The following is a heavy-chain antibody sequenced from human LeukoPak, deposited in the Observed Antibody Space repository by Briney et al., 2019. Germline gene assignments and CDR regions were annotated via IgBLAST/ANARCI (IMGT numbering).Heavy chain of an antibody. J-gene: IGHJ4*02. V-gene: IGHV3-48*01. CDR1: GFTFSSYS. Sequence: GGSLRLSCAASGFTFSSYSMNWVRQAPGKGLEWVSYINIISSEIYYGDSVKGRFTISTDNAKNSVYLQMNSLRAEDAAIYYCATIGDRRTGELYRIDYWGQGTLVTVSS. D-gene: IGHD7-27*01. CDR3: ATIGDRRTGELYRIDY. CDR2: INIISSEI.